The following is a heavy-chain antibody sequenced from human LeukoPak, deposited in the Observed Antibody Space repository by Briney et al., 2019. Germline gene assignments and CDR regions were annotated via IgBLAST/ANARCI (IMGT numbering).Heavy chain of an antibody. CDR3: AKDLAVVSPDGDY. Sequence: GGSLRLSCAASGFTFSTYAMTWVRQAPGKGLEWVSAITAGGGSTYYADSVKGRFTISRANSKNTLYLQMNSLRAEDTAVYYCAKDLAVVSPDGDYWGQGTLVTVSS. V-gene: IGHV3-23*01. CDR2: ITAGGGST. J-gene: IGHJ4*02. D-gene: IGHD4-23*01. CDR1: GFTFSTYA.